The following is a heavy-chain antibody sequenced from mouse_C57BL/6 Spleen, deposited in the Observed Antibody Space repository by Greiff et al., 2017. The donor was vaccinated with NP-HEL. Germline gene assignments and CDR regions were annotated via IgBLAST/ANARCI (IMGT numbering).Heavy chain of an antibody. V-gene: IGHV1-74*01. Sequence: VKLQQPGAELVKPGASVKVSCKASGYTFTSYWMHWAKQRPGQGLEWIGRIHPSDSDTNYNQKFKGKATLTVDKSSSTAYMQLSSLTSVDSAVYSCAIGHSGYEWFAYWGQGPLVTVSA. J-gene: IGHJ3*01. CDR1: GYTFTSYW. D-gene: IGHD2-2*01. CDR3: AIGHSGYEWFAY. CDR2: IHPSDSDT.